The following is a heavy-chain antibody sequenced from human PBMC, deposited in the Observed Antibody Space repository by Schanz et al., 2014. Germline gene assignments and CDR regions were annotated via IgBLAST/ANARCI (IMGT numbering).Heavy chain of an antibody. V-gene: IGHV3-53*01. CDR2: IYSDGRT. CDR1: GFPVSSNY. J-gene: IGHJ3*02. CDR3: AKRCSSTSCSHGAFDI. D-gene: IGHD2-2*01. Sequence: EVQLVESGGGLIQPGGSLSLSCVASGFPVSSNYMSWVRQAPGKGLEWVSVIYSDGRTYYGDSVKGRFTISRDNSKNTLYLQMNSLRDEDTAMYYCAKRCSSTSCSHGAFDIWGQGTMVTVSS.